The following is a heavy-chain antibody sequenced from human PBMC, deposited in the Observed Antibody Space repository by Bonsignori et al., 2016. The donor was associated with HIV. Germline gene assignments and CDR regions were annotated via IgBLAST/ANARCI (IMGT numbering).Heavy chain of an antibody. CDR1: GGTFSKYA. J-gene: IGHJ4*02. CDR2: VVPIFGTP. D-gene: IGHD6-13*01. V-gene: IGHV1-69*13. CDR3: GRTSEYSSSFHDSIY. Sequence: QVHLVQSGAEVKRPGSSVKVSCKASGGTFSKYAVSWVRQAPGQGLDWMGGVVPIFGTPSYSQKVQDRITITSDESMTTVNMELRSLTSDDMAVYYCGRTSEYSSSFHDSIYWGQGTLVTVSS.